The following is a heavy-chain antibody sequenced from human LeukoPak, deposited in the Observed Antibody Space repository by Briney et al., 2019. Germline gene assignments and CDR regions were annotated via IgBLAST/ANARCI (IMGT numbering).Heavy chain of an antibody. CDR1: GFTFSSYW. J-gene: IGHJ4*02. Sequence: GGSLRLSCAASGFTFSSYWMHWVRQPPGTGQVWVSLVSIDGSSTSYADSVEDRFTTATDNATNTLYLRMNRLGAADTAVYYCVRELGGVIYWGQGTLVTV. CDR3: VRELGGVIY. D-gene: IGHD3-16*01. CDR2: VSIDGSST. V-gene: IGHV3-74*01.